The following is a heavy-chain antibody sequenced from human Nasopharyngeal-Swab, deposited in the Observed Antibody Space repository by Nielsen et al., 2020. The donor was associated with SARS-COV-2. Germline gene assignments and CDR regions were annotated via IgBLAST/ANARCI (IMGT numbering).Heavy chain of an antibody. V-gene: IGHV3-48*04. CDR3: ARGTDDYYDSTPPDY. CDR1: GFTFSSYG. D-gene: IGHD3-22*01. Sequence: GESLKISCAASGFTFSSYGMHWVRQAPGKGLEWGSYISSSGSTIYYADSVKGRFTISRDNAKNSLYLQMNSLRAEDTAVYYCARGTDDYYDSTPPDYWGQGTLVTVSS. J-gene: IGHJ4*02. CDR2: ISSSGSTI.